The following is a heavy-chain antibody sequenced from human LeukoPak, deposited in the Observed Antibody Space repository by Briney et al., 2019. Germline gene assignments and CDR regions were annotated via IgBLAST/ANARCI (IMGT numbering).Heavy chain of an antibody. J-gene: IGHJ3*02. Sequence: SETLSLTCTVSGGSISSNSYYWGWIRQPPGKGLEWIGSISYSGSTYYNPSLKSRVTISVDTSKNQFSLELSSVTAADTAVYYCAVNSTKHTFDIWGQGTMVTVSS. CDR1: GGSISSNSYY. V-gene: IGHV4-39*01. CDR3: AVNSTKHTFDI. D-gene: IGHD1-1*01. CDR2: ISYSGST.